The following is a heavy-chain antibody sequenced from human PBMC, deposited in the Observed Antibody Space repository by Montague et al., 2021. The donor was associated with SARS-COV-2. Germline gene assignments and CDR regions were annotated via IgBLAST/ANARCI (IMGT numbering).Heavy chain of an antibody. V-gene: IGHV4-31*03. CDR2: ISYTGIT. CDR1: GDSISSGGYY. D-gene: IGHD4-11*01. J-gene: IGHJ4*02. Sequence: TLSLTCSVSGDSISSGGYYWSWIRQLPEKGLEWIALISYTGITYSNPSLESRVTMSVGTSKNHFSLNLRSVTAADTAMYYCARRGETYTNFFDDWGQGTPVTVSS. CDR3: ARRGETYTNFFDD.